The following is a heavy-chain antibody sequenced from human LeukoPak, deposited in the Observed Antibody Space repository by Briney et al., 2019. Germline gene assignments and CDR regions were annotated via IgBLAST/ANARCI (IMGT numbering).Heavy chain of an antibody. CDR3: AKSITMIVVVMAA. Sequence: GGSLRLSCVASGFTFSSYAMSRVRQAPGKGLEWVSAISGSGGRTYYADSVKGRFTISRDNSKNTLYLQMNSLRAEDTAVYYCAKSITMIVVVMAAWGQGTLVTVSS. J-gene: IGHJ5*02. V-gene: IGHV3-23*01. CDR2: ISGSGGRT. D-gene: IGHD3-22*01. CDR1: GFTFSSYA.